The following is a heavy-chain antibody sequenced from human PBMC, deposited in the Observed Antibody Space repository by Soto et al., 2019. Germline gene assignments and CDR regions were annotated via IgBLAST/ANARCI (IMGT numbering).Heavy chain of an antibody. Sequence: PSQTLSLTCAISGGSVSSNSAAWNWIRQSPSRGLEWLGRTYYRSKWYNDHAVSVKSRITINPDTSKNQFSLQLNSVTPEDTAVYYCARGKKRIVVVPAAMVDYYYYMDVWGKGTTVTVSS. V-gene: IGHV6-1*01. CDR2: TYYRSKWYN. CDR3: ARGKKRIVVVPAAMVDYYYYMDV. CDR1: GGSVSSNSAA. D-gene: IGHD2-2*01. J-gene: IGHJ6*03.